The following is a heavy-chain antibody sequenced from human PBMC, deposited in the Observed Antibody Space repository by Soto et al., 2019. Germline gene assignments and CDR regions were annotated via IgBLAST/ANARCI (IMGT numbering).Heavy chain of an antibody. D-gene: IGHD3-10*01. CDR3: ARDRSITMVRGSYYYYYGMDA. Sequence: SETLCLTRAVSGGYISSSNWWRRVRRPPGKGLEWRGEIYHRGSPNYNPSLKSRVTSSVDKSKTQFSLKLSSVTAAETAVYYCARDRSITMVRGSYYYYYGMDAWGQGTTVT. CDR1: GGYISSSNW. V-gene: IGHV4-4*02. CDR2: IYHRGSP. J-gene: IGHJ6*02.